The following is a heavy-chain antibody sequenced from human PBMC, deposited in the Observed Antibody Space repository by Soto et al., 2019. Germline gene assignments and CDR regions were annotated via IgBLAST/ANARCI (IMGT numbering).Heavy chain of an antibody. Sequence: SETLSLTCTVSGGSVTSGSYYWSWIRQPPGKGLEWIGYIYNSGSTNYNPSLKSRVTISIDTSKRQISLKLSSVTAADTAVYYCARDQGIAVAVFDDWGKGTVVTVSS. D-gene: IGHD6-19*01. J-gene: IGHJ4*02. CDR2: IYNSGST. CDR1: GGSVTSGSYY. V-gene: IGHV4-61*01. CDR3: ARDQGIAVAVFDD.